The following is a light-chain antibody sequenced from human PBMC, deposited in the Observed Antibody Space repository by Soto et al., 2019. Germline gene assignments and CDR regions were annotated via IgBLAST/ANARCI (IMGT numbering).Light chain of an antibody. CDR2: RAS. J-gene: IGKJ2*01. CDR1: QHVSSN. CDR3: QHYNKWPYT. Sequence: EIVMTQSPATLSVSPGGSATLSCRASQHVSSNLVWYRQKPGQAPTLLIYRASTRTTDIPATFSGSGSGTGFTLTVSSLQSEDFAVYYCQHYNKWPYTFGQGTKLEI. V-gene: IGKV3-15*01.